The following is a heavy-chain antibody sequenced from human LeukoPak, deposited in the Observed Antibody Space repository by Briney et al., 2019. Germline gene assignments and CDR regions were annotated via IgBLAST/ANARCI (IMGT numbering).Heavy chain of an antibody. CDR1: GGSISTYY. D-gene: IGHD6-13*01. CDR2: IYYSGST. V-gene: IGHV4-59*01. Sequence: PSETLSLTCTASGGSISTYYWSWIRQSPGKGLEWIGSIYYSGSTNYNPSLKSRVTISVDTSKNQFSLKLSSVTAADTAVYYCARDRMEGYSSSWTRAYYYMDVWGKGTTVTVSS. CDR3: ARDRMEGYSSSWTRAYYYMDV. J-gene: IGHJ6*03.